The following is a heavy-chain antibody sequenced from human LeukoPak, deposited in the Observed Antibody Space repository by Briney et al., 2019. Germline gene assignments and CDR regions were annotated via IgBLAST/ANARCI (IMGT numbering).Heavy chain of an antibody. CDR2: INPSGGST. J-gene: IGHJ5*02. D-gene: IGHD5-18*01. V-gene: IGHV1-46*01. Sequence: ASVKVSCKASGYTFTSYYMHWVRQAPGQGLEWMGIINPSGGSTSYAQKFQGRVTMTRDTSTSTVYMELSSLRSEDTAVYYCAREEDTAMAQGWFDPWGQGTLVTVSS. CDR3: AREEDTAMAQGWFDP. CDR1: GYTFTSYY.